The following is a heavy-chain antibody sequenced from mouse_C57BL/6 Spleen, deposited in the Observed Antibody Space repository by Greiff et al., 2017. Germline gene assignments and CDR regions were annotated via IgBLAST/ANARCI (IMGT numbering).Heavy chain of an antibody. D-gene: IGHD3-2*02. J-gene: IGHJ4*01. CDR2: ISSGGSYT. CDR1: GFTFSSYG. V-gene: IGHV5-6*01. CDR3: ARPTAQAPYYAMDY. Sequence: EVKLQESGGDLVKPGGSLKLSCAASGFTFSSYGMSWVRQTPDKRLEWVATISSGGSYTYYPDSVKGRFTISRDNAKNTLYLQMSSLKSEDTAMYYCARPTAQAPYYAMDYWGQGTSVTVSS.